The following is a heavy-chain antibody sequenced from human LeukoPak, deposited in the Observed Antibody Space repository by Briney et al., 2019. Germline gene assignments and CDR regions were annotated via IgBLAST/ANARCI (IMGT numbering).Heavy chain of an antibody. J-gene: IGHJ4*02. D-gene: IGHD6-19*01. CDR2: VSNGGDRT. CDR1: GFSFSSFD. CDR3: AKDAPRSSGWFFLDY. Sequence: GGSLRLSCAASGFSFSSFDMVWVRQAPGKGLEWVAGVSNGGDRTYHADSVKGRFTISRDNSKSALFLQMNSLRAEDTAVYYCAKDAPRSSGWFFLDYWGQGTLVTVSS. V-gene: IGHV3-23*01.